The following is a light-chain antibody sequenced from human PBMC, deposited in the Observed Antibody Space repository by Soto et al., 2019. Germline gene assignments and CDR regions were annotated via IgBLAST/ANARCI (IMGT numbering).Light chain of an antibody. CDR2: DVS. CDR3: SSYTSSSTLLFV. CDR1: SSDVGSYNY. V-gene: IGLV2-14*01. Sequence: QSVLIQPPSVSGSPGQSVTISCTGTSSDVGSYNYVSWYQQHPGKAPKLMIYDVSNRPSGVSNRFSGSKSGNTASLTISGLQAEDEADYYCSSYTSSSTLLFVFGTGTKVTVL. J-gene: IGLJ1*01.